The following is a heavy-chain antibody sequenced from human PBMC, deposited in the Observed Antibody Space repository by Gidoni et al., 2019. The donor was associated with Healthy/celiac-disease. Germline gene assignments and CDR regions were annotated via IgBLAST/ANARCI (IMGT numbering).Heavy chain of an antibody. CDR2: ISYDGSNK. V-gene: IGHV3-30-3*01. Sequence: QVQLVESGGGVVQPGRSLRLSCAASGFTFSSYAMHWVRQAPGKGVGWVAVISYDGSNKYYADSVKGRFTISRDNSKNTLYLQMNSLRAEDTAVYYCARINLGLDLAFDIWGQGTMVTVSS. J-gene: IGHJ3*02. D-gene: IGHD2-2*03. CDR3: ARINLGLDLAFDI. CDR1: GFTFSSYA.